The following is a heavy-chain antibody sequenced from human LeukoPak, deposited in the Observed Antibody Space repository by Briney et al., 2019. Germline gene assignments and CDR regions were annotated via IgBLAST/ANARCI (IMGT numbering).Heavy chain of an antibody. D-gene: IGHD3-16*01. CDR3: ARVGGGVFYFDY. CDR1: GGSFSGYY. Sequence: PSETLSLTCAVYGGSFSGYYWSWIRQPPGKGLEWIGEINHSGSTNCNPSLKSRVTISVDTSKNQFSLKLSSVTAADTAVYYCARVGGGVFYFDYWGQGTLVTVSS. CDR2: INHSGST. V-gene: IGHV4-34*01. J-gene: IGHJ4*02.